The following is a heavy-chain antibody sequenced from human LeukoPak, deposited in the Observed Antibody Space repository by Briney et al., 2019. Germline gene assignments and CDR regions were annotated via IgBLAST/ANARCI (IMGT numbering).Heavy chain of an antibody. CDR3: ARPRAVYGSGSYWFDP. V-gene: IGHV1-58*01. CDR2: IVVGSGAT. D-gene: IGHD3-10*01. CDR1: GFTFSTSA. J-gene: IGHJ5*02. Sequence: GASVKVSCKTSGFTFSTSAVQWVRQARGQRLEWIGWIVVGSGATNYAQSLQGRFTITRDMSTNTACMELSSLRSEDTAVYYCARPRAVYGSGSYWFDPWGQGTLVTVSS.